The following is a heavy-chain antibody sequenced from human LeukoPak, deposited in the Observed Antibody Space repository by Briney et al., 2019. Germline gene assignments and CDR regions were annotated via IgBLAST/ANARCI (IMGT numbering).Heavy chain of an antibody. Sequence: GASVKVSCKASGYTFTSYGISWVRQAPGQGLEWMGWISAYNGNTNYAQKLQGRVTMTTDTSTSTAYMELRSLRSDDTAVYYCARDRATRDGYNQAFYGMDVWGQGTTVTVSS. CDR3: ARDRATRDGYNQAFYGMDV. CDR2: ISAYNGNT. D-gene: IGHD5-24*01. V-gene: IGHV1-18*01. J-gene: IGHJ6*02. CDR1: GYTFTSYG.